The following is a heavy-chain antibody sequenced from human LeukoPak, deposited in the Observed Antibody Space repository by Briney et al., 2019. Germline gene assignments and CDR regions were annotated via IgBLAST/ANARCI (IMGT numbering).Heavy chain of an antibody. CDR1: GFMFDDYA. Sequence: GGSLRLSCAASGFMFDDYAMHWVRQAPGKGLEWVSLISWDGGSIYYADSVKGRFTISRDNSKNSLYLQMNSLRGEDTALYYCTRDSGVRSPYYYYMDVWGKGTTVTVSS. CDR3: TRDSGVRSPYYYYMDV. CDR2: ISWDGGSI. J-gene: IGHJ6*03. V-gene: IGHV3-43D*03. D-gene: IGHD3-10*01.